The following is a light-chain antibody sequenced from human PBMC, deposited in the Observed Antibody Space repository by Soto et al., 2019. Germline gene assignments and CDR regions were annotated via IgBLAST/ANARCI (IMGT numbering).Light chain of an antibody. Sequence: DIQMTQSPSTLSASVGHRVTITCRASQSISSWLAWYQQKPGKAPNLLIYKASTLESGVPSRFSGSGSGTEFTLTISSVQPDDFATYYCQQYKSYPLTFGGGTKVDIK. J-gene: IGKJ4*01. CDR3: QQYKSYPLT. V-gene: IGKV1-5*03. CDR2: KAS. CDR1: QSISSW.